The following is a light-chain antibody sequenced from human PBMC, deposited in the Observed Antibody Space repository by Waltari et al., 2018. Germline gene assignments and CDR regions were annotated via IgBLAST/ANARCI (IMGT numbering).Light chain of an antibody. CDR3: ATWDDSLNGL. Sequence: QSVLTQPPSASGTPGTRVTISCSGSSYNIRSHNVNWYQKVPGTAPKLLIYSTNQRPSGVPDRFSGSKSGTAASLAISGLQSEDEAEYYCATWDDSLNGLFGGGTKLTVL. CDR1: SYNIRSHN. V-gene: IGLV1-44*01. J-gene: IGLJ2*01. CDR2: STN.